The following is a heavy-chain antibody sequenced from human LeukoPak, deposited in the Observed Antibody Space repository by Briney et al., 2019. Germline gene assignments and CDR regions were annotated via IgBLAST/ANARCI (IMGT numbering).Heavy chain of an antibody. V-gene: IGHV4-59*12. CDR3: ARDKRNYYLNWFDP. CDR1: GGSISSYY. J-gene: IGHJ5*02. CDR2: IYYSGST. D-gene: IGHD3-22*01. Sequence: SETLSLTCTVSGGSISSYYWSWIRQPPGKGLEWIGYIYYSGSTNYNPSLKSRVTISVDTSKNQFSLKLSSVTAADTAVYYCARDKRNYYLNWFDPWGQGTLVTVSS.